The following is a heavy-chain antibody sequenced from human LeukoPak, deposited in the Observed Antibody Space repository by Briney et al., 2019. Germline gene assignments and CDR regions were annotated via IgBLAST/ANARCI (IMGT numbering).Heavy chain of an antibody. D-gene: IGHD3-22*01. V-gene: IGHV3-30*04. CDR3: ARDPLDSSGYYFDY. J-gene: IGHJ4*02. CDR2: ISYDGSNK. Sequence: GRSLRLSCAASGFTFSSYAMHWARQAPGKGLEWVAVISYDGSNKYYADSVKGRFTISRDNSKNTLYLQMNSLRAEDTAVYYCARDPLDSSGYYFDYWGQGTLVTVSS. CDR1: GFTFSSYA.